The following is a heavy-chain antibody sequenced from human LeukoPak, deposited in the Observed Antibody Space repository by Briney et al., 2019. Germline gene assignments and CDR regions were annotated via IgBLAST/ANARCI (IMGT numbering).Heavy chain of an antibody. CDR2: IWFDGTKK. CDR1: GFTFSIYG. Sequence: GGSLRLSCAASGFTFSIYGMHWVRQAPGKGLEWVALIWFDGTKKYYADSVKGRFTISRDNSKNTPYLQMNSLRAEDTAVYYCAREEATTVRGVSDYWGQGTLVTVSS. D-gene: IGHD3-10*01. CDR3: AREEATTVRGVSDY. V-gene: IGHV3-33*01. J-gene: IGHJ4*02.